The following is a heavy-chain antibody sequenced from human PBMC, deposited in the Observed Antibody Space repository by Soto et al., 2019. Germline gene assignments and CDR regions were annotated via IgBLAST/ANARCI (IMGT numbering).Heavy chain of an antibody. J-gene: IGHJ6*02. V-gene: IGHV3-33*01. D-gene: IGHD2-21*01. CDR3: AREGILWSTHYYYYGMDV. Sequence: QVQLVESGGGVVQPGRSLRLSCAASGFTFSSYGMHWVRQAPGKGLEWVAVIWYDGSNKYYADSVKGRFTISRDNSKSTLYLQMNSVRAEDTAVYYCAREGILWSTHYYYYGMDVWGQGTTVTVSS. CDR1: GFTFSSYG. CDR2: IWYDGSNK.